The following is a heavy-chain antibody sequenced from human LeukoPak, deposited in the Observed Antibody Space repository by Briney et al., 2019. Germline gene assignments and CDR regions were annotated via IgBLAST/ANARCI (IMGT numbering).Heavy chain of an antibody. CDR3: ARGRYTFDY. CDR2: MYYSGST. Sequence: SETLSLTCIVSGGSVSSSNYYWGWIRQPPGKGLEWIGTMYYSGSTYYNPSLKSRVTLSVDTSKNQFSLKLSSVTAADTAVYYCARGRYTFDYWGQGTLVTVSS. D-gene: IGHD1-1*01. V-gene: IGHV4-39*01. CDR1: GGSVSSSNYY. J-gene: IGHJ4*02.